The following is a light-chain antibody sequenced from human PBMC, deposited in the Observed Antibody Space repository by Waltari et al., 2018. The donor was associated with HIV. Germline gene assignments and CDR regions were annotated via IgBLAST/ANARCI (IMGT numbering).Light chain of an antibody. J-gene: IGKJ1*01. CDR2: NAS. CDR3: QRCDSPWT. V-gene: IGKV1-5*03. Sequence: DIQMTQSPSTVSASIGDRVTITCRSTENLNTRLAWYQQKPGKAPNLLIYNASTLESGVPSRLSGSGSGTEFTLTIVGLQPDDFATYYCQRCDSPWTFGQGTGVEI. CDR1: ENLNTR.